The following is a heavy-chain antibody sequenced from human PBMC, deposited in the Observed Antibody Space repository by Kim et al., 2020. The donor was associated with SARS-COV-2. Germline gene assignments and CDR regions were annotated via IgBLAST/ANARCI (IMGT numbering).Heavy chain of an antibody. CDR2: INPNGGNT. V-gene: IGHV1-46*01. CDR3: ANNEGSGSPDHYYYYGIDV. CDR1: GYTFTSYY. J-gene: IGHJ6*02. Sequence: ASVKVSCKASGYTFTSYYMHWVRQVPGQGLEWVGGINPNGGNTNYAQKFQGRVTMTRDTSTSTVYMELSSLRSEDTAVYYCANNEGSGSPDHYYYYGIDVWGQGTTVTVSS. D-gene: IGHD3-10*01.